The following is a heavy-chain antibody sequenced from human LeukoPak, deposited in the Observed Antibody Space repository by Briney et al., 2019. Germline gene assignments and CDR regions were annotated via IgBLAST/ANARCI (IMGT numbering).Heavy chain of an antibody. Sequence: EASVKVSCKASGGTFSSYAISWVRQAPGRGLEWMGGIIPIFGTANYAQKFQGRVTITADESTSTAYMELSSLRSEDAAVYYCASGVFRGYCSSTSCANWFDPWGQGTLVTVSS. CDR3: ASGVFRGYCSSTSCANWFDP. V-gene: IGHV1-69*13. CDR1: GGTFSSYA. J-gene: IGHJ5*02. D-gene: IGHD2-2*01. CDR2: IIPIFGTA.